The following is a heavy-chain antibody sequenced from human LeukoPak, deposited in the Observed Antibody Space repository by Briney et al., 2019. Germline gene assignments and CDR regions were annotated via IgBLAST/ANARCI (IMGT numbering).Heavy chain of an antibody. J-gene: IGHJ6*03. Sequence: ASVKVSCKASGYTFTSYGISWVRQAPGQGLEWMGWISAYNGNTNYAQKLQGRVTMTTDTSTSTAYMELRSLRSDDTAVYYCARGGSITNDDSSSAYYYYYYYYVDVWGKGTTVTISS. D-gene: IGHD3-22*01. V-gene: IGHV1-18*01. CDR1: GYTFTSYG. CDR2: ISAYNGNT. CDR3: ARGGSITNDDSSSAYYYYYYYYVDV.